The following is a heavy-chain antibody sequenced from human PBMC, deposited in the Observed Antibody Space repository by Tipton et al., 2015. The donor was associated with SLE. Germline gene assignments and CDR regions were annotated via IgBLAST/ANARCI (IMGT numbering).Heavy chain of an antibody. D-gene: IGHD3-16*01. CDR3: ARGASRRVGREYFHYYYMDV. V-gene: IGHV4-61*02. CDR1: GGSIDSGRNS. J-gene: IGHJ6*03. CDR2: IYTSGTT. Sequence: TLSLTCTVSGGSIDSGRNSWNWIRQPAGKGLEWIGSIYTSGTTDYNPSLKSRVTISKDTSQDQVSLKLRSVTAADTAVYYCARGASRRVGREYFHYYYMDVWGKGTTVTVSS.